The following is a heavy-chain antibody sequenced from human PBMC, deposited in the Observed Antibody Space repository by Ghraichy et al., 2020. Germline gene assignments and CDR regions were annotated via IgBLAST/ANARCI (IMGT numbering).Heavy chain of an antibody. V-gene: IGHV3-11*05. Sequence: GESLNISCAASGFNFYNYYMIWIRQAPGKGLEWVSYISTGSSDANYADSVEGRFTISRDNAQNSLYLQMNSLRADDTAVYYCARAAGPQLVVGYFDLWGHGTLVTVSS. CDR1: GFNFYNYY. J-gene: IGHJ2*01. CDR2: ISTGSSDA. D-gene: IGHD6-13*01. CDR3: ARAAGPQLVVGYFDL.